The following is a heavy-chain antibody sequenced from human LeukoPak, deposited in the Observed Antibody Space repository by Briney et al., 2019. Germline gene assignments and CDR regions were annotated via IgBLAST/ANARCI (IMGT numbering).Heavy chain of an antibody. CDR3: ARGPLAEGSSSFYYYGMDV. J-gene: IGHJ6*02. CDR1: GGSISSYY. V-gene: IGHV4-59*12. D-gene: IGHD6-6*01. CDR2: IYYSGTT. Sequence: PSETLSLTCTVSGGSISSYYWSWIRQPPGKGLEWIGYIYYSGTTNYNPSLKSRVTISVDTSKNQFSLKLSSVTAADTAVYYCARGPLAEGSSSFYYYGMDVWGQGTTVTVSS.